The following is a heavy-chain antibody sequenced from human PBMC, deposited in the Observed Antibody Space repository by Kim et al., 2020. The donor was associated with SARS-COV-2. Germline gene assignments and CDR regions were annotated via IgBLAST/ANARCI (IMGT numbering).Heavy chain of an antibody. Sequence: GGSLRLSCAASGFTFSSYGMHWVRQAPGKGLEWVAVIWYDGSNKYYADSVKGRFTISRDNSKNTLYLQMNSLRAEDTAVYYCARDKYYGSSSMGDPWGQGTLVTVSS. CDR1: GFTFSSYG. V-gene: IGHV3-33*01. J-gene: IGHJ5*02. D-gene: IGHD3-10*01. CDR3: ARDKYYGSSSMGDP. CDR2: IWYDGSNK.